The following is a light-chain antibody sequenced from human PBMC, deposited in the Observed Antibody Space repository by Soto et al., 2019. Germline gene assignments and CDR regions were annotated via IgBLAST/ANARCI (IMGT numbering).Light chain of an antibody. J-gene: IGKJ2*01. CDR2: DAS. CDR3: QQSYSTLYT. CDR1: QSISNY. V-gene: IGKV1-39*01. Sequence: DIQMTQSPSSLSASVGDRVTITCRASQSISNYLNWYQQKPGKAPKLLIYDASSLQSGVPSRFSGSGSGKDFTLTISSLQPEDFATYYCQQSYSTLYTFGQGTKLEIK.